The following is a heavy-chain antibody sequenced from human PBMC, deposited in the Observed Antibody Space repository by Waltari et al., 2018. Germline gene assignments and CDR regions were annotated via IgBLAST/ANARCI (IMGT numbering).Heavy chain of an antibody. CDR2: ISSTNSI. J-gene: IGHJ6*03. Sequence: EVQLVESGGGLVMPGGSVRLSCAASGFNFNNYIMNWVRQAPGKGLEWVSSISSTNSIYYADSVKGRFTISRDNAKNSLFLQLNSLGAEDTAVYYCAKDGDYWSGFQYYYYMDVWGKGTTVTVSS. CDR1: GFNFNNYI. V-gene: IGHV3-21*02. CDR3: AKDGDYWSGFQYYYYMDV. D-gene: IGHD3-3*01.